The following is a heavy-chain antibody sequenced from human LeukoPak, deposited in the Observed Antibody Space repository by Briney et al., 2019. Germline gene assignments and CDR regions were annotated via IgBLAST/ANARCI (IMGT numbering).Heavy chain of an antibody. CDR2: IKQDGSEK. Sequence: PGGSLRLSCAASGFTSSSYWMSWVRQAPGKGLEWVANIKQDGSEKYYVDSVKGRFTISRDNAKNSLYLQMNSLRAEDTAVYYCAREENYYDSSGYYCDYWGQGTLVTVSS. CDR3: AREENYYDSSGYYCDY. J-gene: IGHJ4*02. D-gene: IGHD3-22*01. CDR1: GFTSSSYW. V-gene: IGHV3-7*01.